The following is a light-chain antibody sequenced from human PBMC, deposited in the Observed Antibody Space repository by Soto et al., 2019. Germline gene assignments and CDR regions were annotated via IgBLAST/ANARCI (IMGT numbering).Light chain of an antibody. CDR2: GNN. Sequence: QSVLTQPPSVSGAPGQRVTISCTGSTSNIGAGYGIQWYQLFPGTAPKLLIDGNNNRPSGVPDRFSASQSGTSASLAITGLQDEDEADYYCHSYDNTLSGPVFGGGTKVTVL. CDR1: TSNIGAGYG. CDR3: HSYDNTLSGPV. J-gene: IGLJ2*01. V-gene: IGLV1-40*01.